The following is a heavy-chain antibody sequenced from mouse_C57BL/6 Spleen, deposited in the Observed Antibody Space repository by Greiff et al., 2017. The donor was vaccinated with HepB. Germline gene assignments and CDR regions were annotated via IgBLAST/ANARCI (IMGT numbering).Heavy chain of an antibody. Sequence: EVQLVESGPELVKPGASVKMSCKASGYTFTDYNMHWVKQSHGKSLEWIGYINPNNGGTSYNQKFKGKATLTVNKSSSTAYMELRSLTSEDSAVYYCARRYDYSYAMDYWGQGTSVTVSS. V-gene: IGHV1-22*01. CDR1: GYTFTDYN. J-gene: IGHJ4*01. CDR3: ARRYDYSYAMDY. D-gene: IGHD2-4*01. CDR2: INPNNGGT.